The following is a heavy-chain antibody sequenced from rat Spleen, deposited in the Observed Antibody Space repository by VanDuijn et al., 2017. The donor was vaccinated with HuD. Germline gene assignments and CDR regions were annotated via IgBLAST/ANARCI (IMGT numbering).Heavy chain of an antibody. J-gene: IGHJ3*01. CDR2: ISYDGSST. D-gene: IGHD1-10*01. CDR1: GFTFSDYN. V-gene: IGHV5-7*01. Sequence: EVRLVESGGGLVRPGRSLKLSCAVSGFTFSDYNMAWVRQAPKKGLEWVATISYDGSSTYYRDSVKGRFSISRDDTKSSLYLQMNSLRSEDTATYYCTTENYWFAYWGQGTLVTVSS. CDR3: TTENYWFAY.